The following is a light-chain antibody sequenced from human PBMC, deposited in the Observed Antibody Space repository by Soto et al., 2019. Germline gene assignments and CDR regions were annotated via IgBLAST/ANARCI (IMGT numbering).Light chain of an antibody. CDR3: GTWDSSLSATYV. CDR1: SSSIGNNY. CDR2: EDN. J-gene: IGLJ1*01. V-gene: IGLV1-51*02. Sequence: QSVLTQPPSVSAAPGQKVTISCPGSSSSIGNNYVSWYQQPPGTAPKLLTYEDNQRPSGIPDRFSGSKSDTSATLGITGLQTGDEADYYCGTWDSSLSATYVFGSGTKVT.